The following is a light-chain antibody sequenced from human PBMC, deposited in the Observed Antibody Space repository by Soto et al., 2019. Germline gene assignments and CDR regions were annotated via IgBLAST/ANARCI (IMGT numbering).Light chain of an antibody. V-gene: IGKV1-5*03. CDR2: KAS. Sequence: DIQMTQSPSTLSASVGDRVTITCRASQSISTWLAWYQQKPGKAPNLLIYKASSLESGVPSRFSGSGSGTEFSLTISSLQPDDFATYYCQQYSGYFLTFGGGTKVDIK. CDR1: QSISTW. J-gene: IGKJ4*01. CDR3: QQYSGYFLT.